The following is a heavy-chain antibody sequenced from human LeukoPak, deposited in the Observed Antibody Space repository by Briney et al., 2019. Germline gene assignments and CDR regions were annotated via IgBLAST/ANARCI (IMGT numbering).Heavy chain of an antibody. CDR1: GFTFSSYG. J-gene: IGHJ4*02. D-gene: IGHD6-6*01. V-gene: IGHV3-23*01. Sequence: GGSLRLSCAASGFTFSSYGMSWVRQAPGKGLEWASGISGSGGNILYADSVKGRFTISRDNSRNTQYVQMNSLRAEDTAVYYCAKDRSSLAREYFDYWGQGSLVTVSS. CDR2: ISGSGGNI. CDR3: AKDRSSLAREYFDY.